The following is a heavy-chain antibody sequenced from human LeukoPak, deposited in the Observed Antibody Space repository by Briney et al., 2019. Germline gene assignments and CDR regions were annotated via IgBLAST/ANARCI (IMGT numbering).Heavy chain of an antibody. CDR1: GFTFSSYG. D-gene: IGHD2-8*01. J-gene: IGHJ4*02. CDR3: AKPGGYCTNGVCYTGYFDY. V-gene: IGHV3-33*06. CDR2: IWYDGSNK. Sequence: GGSLRLSCAASGFTFSSYGMHWVRQAPGKGLEWVAVIWYDGSNKYYADSVKGRFTISRHNSKNTLYLQMNSLRAEDTAVYYCAKPGGYCTNGVCYTGYFDYWGQGTLVTVSS.